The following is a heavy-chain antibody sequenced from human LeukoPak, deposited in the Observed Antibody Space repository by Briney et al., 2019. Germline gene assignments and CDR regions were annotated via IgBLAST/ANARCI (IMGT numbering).Heavy chain of an antibody. CDR2: IKQDGSEK. CDR3: ARETEMANLDY. D-gene: IGHD5-24*01. CDR1: GVTFSSYW. V-gene: IGHV3-7*04. Sequence: GGSLRLSCTASGVTFSSYWMNWVRQAPGKGLEWVANIKQDGSEKYYVDSVKGRFTISRDNAKKSLYLQMNSLRAEDTAVYYCARETEMANLDYWGQGTLVTVSS. J-gene: IGHJ4*02.